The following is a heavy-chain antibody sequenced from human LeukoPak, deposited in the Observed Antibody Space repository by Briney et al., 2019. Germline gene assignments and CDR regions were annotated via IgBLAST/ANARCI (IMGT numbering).Heavy chain of an antibody. V-gene: IGHV4-34*01. CDR3: ARVPRGNLRYYYYYMDV. J-gene: IGHJ6*03. Sequence: PSETLSLTCAVYGGSLSGYYWSWIRQPPGKGLEWIGEINHSGSTNYNPSLKSRVTISVDTSKNQFSLKLSSVTAADTAVYYCARVPRGNLRYYYYYMDVWGKGTTVTVSS. CDR1: GGSLSGYY. D-gene: IGHD3-10*01. CDR2: INHSGST.